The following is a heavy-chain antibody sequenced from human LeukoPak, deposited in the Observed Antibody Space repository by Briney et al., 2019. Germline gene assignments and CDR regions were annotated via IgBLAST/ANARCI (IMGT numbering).Heavy chain of an antibody. CDR3: ANSAAPDYYYYGMDV. CDR1: GFTFSSYA. Sequence: PGGSLRLPCAASGFTFSSYAMSWVRQAPGKGLEWVSAISGSGGSTYYADSVKGRFTISRDNSKNTLYLQMNSLRAEDTAVYYCANSAAPDYYYYGMDVWGQGTTVTVSS. CDR2: ISGSGGST. J-gene: IGHJ6*02. V-gene: IGHV3-23*01. D-gene: IGHD6-13*01.